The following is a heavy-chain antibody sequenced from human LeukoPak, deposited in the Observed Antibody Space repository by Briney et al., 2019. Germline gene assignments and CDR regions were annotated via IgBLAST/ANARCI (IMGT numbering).Heavy chain of an antibody. V-gene: IGHV3-21*01. D-gene: IGHD3-10*01. CDR2: ISSSRTYI. J-gene: IGHJ4*02. CDR1: GFTFSNSS. Sequence: KPGGSLRLSCAASGFTFSNSSMSWVRQAPGKGLEWVSSISSSRTYIYYADSLKGRFTISRDNAKNSLYLQMNSLRAEDTAVYYCARAKSDMVRGVIYYWGQGTLVTVSS. CDR3: ARAKSDMVRGVIYY.